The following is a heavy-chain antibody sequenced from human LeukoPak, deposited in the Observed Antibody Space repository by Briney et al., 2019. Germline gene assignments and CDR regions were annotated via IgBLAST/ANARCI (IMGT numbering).Heavy chain of an antibody. J-gene: IGHJ3*02. D-gene: IGHD3-10*01. V-gene: IGHV1-69*13. Sequence: SVKVSCKASGGTFSSYAISWVRQAPGQGLEWMGRIIPIFGTANYAQKFRGRVTITADESTSTAYMELSSLRSEDTAVYYCASGGSGSYYNGGDAFDIWGQGTMVTVSS. CDR1: GGTFSSYA. CDR2: IIPIFGTA. CDR3: ASGGSGSYYNGGDAFDI.